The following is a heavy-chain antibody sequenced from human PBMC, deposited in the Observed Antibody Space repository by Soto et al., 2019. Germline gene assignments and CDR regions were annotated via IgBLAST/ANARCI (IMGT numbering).Heavy chain of an antibody. CDR3: ARDHRNGSSSRP. Sequence: QVQLVESGGGVVQPGRSLRLSCAASGFTFSSYAMHWVRQAPGKGLEWVAVTSYDGSNKYYADSVKGRFTISRDNSKNTLYLQMNSLRAEDTAVYYCARDHRNGSSSRPWGQGTLVTVSS. J-gene: IGHJ5*02. D-gene: IGHD6-13*01. CDR1: GFTFSSYA. V-gene: IGHV3-30-3*01. CDR2: TSYDGSNK.